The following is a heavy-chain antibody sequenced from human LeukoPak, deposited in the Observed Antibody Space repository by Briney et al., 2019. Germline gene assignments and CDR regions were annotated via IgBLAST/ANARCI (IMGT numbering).Heavy chain of an antibody. CDR1: GGSFSGYY. V-gene: IGHV4-34*01. CDR2: INHSGGT. Sequence: SETLSLTCAVYGGSFSGYYWSWIRQPPGKGLEWIGEINHSGGTNYNPSLKSRVTISVDTSKNQFSLKLSSVTAADTAVYYCARGVVEMATMDFDYWGQGTLVTVSS. J-gene: IGHJ4*02. D-gene: IGHD5-24*01. CDR3: ARGVVEMATMDFDY.